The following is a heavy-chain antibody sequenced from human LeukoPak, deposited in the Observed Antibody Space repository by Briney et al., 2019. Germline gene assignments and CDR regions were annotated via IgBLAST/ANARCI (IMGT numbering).Heavy chain of an antibody. CDR2: IRHDGSDK. D-gene: IGHD6-19*01. CDR1: GLSFSSYA. V-gene: IGHV3-30*02. J-gene: IGHJ4*02. Sequence: GGSLRLPCAVSGLSFSSYAIHWVRQAPGKGLEWVAFIRHDGSDKYYADSVKGRFTISRDNSKNTIYLQMNSLRAEDTALYYCAKDSSAWACDYWGQGTLVTVSS. CDR3: AKDSSAWACDY.